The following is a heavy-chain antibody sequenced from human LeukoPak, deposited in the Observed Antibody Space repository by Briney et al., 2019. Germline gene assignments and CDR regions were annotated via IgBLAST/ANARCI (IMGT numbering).Heavy chain of an antibody. CDR3: ARDHSALASYPNP. Sequence: GGSLRLSCTASGFNVNSSYMSWVRQAPGKGLEWVSVIFGGGSTYYADSVKGRFTISRDNSKNTLYLQMNSLRGEDTAVYYCARDHSALASYPNPWGQGTLVTVSS. D-gene: IGHD3-10*01. CDR2: IFGGGST. J-gene: IGHJ5*02. CDR1: GFNVNSSY. V-gene: IGHV3-66*01.